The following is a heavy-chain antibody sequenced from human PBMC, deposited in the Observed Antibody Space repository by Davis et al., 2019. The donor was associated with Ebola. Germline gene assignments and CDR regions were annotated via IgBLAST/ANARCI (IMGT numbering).Heavy chain of an antibody. J-gene: IGHJ6*02. D-gene: IGHD3-10*01. CDR2: IYTGGSN. CDR3: ARGGMGSHDTYYGLDV. Sequence: PSETLSLTCTVSGGSITGSYWSWIRQPAGKGLEWIGRIYTGGSNFYKPSLKSRVTMSVDRSKNQFSLRLTSVTAADTAVYFCARGGMGSHDTYYGLDVWGQGTTVTVSS. CDR1: GGSITGSY. V-gene: IGHV4-4*07.